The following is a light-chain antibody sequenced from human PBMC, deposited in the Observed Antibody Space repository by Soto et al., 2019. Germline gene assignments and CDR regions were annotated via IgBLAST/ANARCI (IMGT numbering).Light chain of an antibody. Sequence: QSALTQPRSVSGSPGQSVTISCTGTSSDIGSYNYVSWYQQHPGKAPKLMIYDVSKRPSGVPDRFSGSKSGNTASQTISGLQTEDEADYYCCTYAGSYLWVFGGGTKLTVL. CDR1: SSDIGSYNY. V-gene: IGLV2-11*01. J-gene: IGLJ3*02. CDR3: CTYAGSYLWV. CDR2: DVS.